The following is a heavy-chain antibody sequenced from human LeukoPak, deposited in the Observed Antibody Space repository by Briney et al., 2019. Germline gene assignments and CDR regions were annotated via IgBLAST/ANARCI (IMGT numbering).Heavy chain of an antibody. Sequence: SQTLSLTCTVSGGSISSYYWNWIRQPPGKGLEWIGYIYYSGSTNYNPSLKSRVTISVDTSKNQFSLKLSSVTAADTAVYYCARGGWYPESFQHWGQGALVTVSS. D-gene: IGHD6-19*01. J-gene: IGHJ1*01. V-gene: IGHV4-59*01. CDR1: GGSISSYY. CDR3: ARGGWYPESFQH. CDR2: IYYSGST.